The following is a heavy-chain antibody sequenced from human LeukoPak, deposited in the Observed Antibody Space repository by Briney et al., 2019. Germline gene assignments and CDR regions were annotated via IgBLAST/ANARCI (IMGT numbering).Heavy chain of an antibody. V-gene: IGHV1-2*02. J-gene: IGHJ4*02. Sequence: ASVKVSCKASGYTFTGYYMHWVRQAPGQGLEWMGWINPNSGGTNYAQKFQGRVTMTRDTSISTAYMELSRLRSDDTAVYYCAKDPIVVVITQPTRDYWGQGTLVTVSS. CDR2: INPNSGGT. D-gene: IGHD3-22*01. CDR1: GYTFTGYY. CDR3: AKDPIVVVITQPTRDY.